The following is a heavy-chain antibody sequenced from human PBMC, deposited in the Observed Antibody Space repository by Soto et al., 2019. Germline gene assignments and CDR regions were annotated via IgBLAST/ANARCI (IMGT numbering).Heavy chain of an antibody. CDR2: IHSDGGTT. J-gene: IGHJ4*02. Sequence: GGSLRLSCAASGFTFSSYWMHWVRQAPGKGLVWVSRIHSDGGTTTYADSVKGRFTISRDNAKNTLYLQMNSLRAEDTAVYYCAREEGSGCPGDYWGQGTLVTVSS. V-gene: IGHV3-74*01. CDR3: AREEGSGCPGDY. D-gene: IGHD6-19*01. CDR1: GFTFSSYW.